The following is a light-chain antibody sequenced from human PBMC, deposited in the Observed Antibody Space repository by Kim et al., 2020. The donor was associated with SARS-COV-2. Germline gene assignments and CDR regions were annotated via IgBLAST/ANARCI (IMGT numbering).Light chain of an antibody. CDR3: ATWDDSMNGWV. CDR2: RNN. J-gene: IGLJ3*02. CDR1: SSNIGSNS. Sequence: ELTQPPSASGTPGQRVTISCSGSSSNIGSNSVSWYQRRPGTAPKLLIYRNNQRPSGVPDRFSGSTSGTSASLDISGLQSEDEADYYCATWDDSMNGWVFGGGTKLTVL. V-gene: IGLV1-44*01.